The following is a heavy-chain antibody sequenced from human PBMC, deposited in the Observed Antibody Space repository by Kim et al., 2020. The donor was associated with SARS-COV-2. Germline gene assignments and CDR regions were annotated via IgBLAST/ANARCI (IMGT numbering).Heavy chain of an antibody. CDR2: IYYSGST. CDR3: VLWFGAPRWFDP. D-gene: IGHD3-10*01. V-gene: IGHV4-31*03. Sequence: SETLSLTCTVSGGSISSGGYYWSWIRQHPGKGLEWIGYIYYSGSTYYNPSLKSRVTISVDTSKNQFSLKLSSVTAADTAVYYCVLWFGAPRWFDPWGQGTLVTVSS. J-gene: IGHJ5*02. CDR1: GGSISSGGYY.